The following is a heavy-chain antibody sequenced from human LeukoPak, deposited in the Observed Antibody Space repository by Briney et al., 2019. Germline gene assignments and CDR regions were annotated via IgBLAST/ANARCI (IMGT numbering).Heavy chain of an antibody. Sequence: ASVRVSCKASGITVTDYFIHWVRQAPGQGLEWMGWINPHNGGTNYAQKFQGRVTMTRDTSINTVYMELTRLTSDDTAIYYCAGHSSSSDGWFDPWGQGTLVTVSS. CDR3: AGHSSSSDGWFDP. J-gene: IGHJ5*02. D-gene: IGHD6-6*01. CDR2: INPHNGGT. CDR1: GITVTDYF. V-gene: IGHV1-2*02.